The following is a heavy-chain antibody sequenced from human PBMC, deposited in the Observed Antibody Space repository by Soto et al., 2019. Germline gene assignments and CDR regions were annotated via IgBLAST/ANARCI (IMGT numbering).Heavy chain of an antibody. J-gene: IGHJ5*01. CDR3: AKGPRIAVAGLGDS. Sequence: QVQLVESGGGVVQPGRSLRLSCAASGFTFSNYGMHWVRQAPGKGLEWVAGISYDGSHKYYADSVKGRFTISRDNSKKILSLQMHSLRGDDTAVYYCAKGPRIAVAGLGDSWGQGTLVSVSS. D-gene: IGHD6-19*01. CDR1: GFTFSNYG. CDR2: ISYDGSHK. V-gene: IGHV3-30*18.